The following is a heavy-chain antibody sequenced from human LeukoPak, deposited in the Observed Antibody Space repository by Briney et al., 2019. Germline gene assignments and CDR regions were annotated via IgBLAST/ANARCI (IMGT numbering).Heavy chain of an antibody. CDR1: GYTFTSYY. CDR2: INPSGASR. V-gene: IGHV1-46*01. D-gene: IGHD6-13*01. CDR3: ARGPVKQQLVLRFDP. J-gene: IGHJ5*02. Sequence: ASVKVSCKASGYTFTSYYMHWLRQAPGDGLEWMGIINPSGASRSYAQKFQGRVTMTTDTSTSTVYMELCSLRSEDTAVYYCARGPVKQQLVLRFDPWGQGTPVTVSS.